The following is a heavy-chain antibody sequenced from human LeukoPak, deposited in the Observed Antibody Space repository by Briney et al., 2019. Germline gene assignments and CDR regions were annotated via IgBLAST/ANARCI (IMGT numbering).Heavy chain of an antibody. CDR1: GGSISSNNW. J-gene: IGHJ4*02. V-gene: IGHV4-4*02. Sequence: SETLSLTCAVSGGSISSNNWWIWVRQSPEKRLEWIGEIYHDGSTNYNPSPKSRVTISMDKSKNQLSLKLNFVTAADTAVYYCARDRGGYTYSHDYWGQGTLVTVSS. D-gene: IGHD5-18*01. CDR2: IYHDGST. CDR3: ARDRGGYTYSHDY.